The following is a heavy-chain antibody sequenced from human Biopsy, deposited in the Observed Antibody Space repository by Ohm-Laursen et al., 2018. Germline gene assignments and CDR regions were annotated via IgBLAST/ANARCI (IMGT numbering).Heavy chain of an antibody. V-gene: IGHV1-69*06. J-gene: IGHJ1*01. CDR1: GGTFSNYG. CDR3: ATKLTGYFHH. D-gene: IGHD3-9*01. CDR2: NIPILGTG. Sequence: GASVKVSCKAPGGTFSNYGVNWVRQAPGQGLEWLGGNIPILGTGNYAQKFQDRVTVAADTSTSTATMELRSLRSEDTAVYYCATKLTGYFHHWGQGTLVIVSS.